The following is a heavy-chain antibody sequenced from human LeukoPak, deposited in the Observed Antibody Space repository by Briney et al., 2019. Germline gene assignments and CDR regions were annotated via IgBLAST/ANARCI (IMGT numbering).Heavy chain of an antibody. D-gene: IGHD6-19*01. Sequence: ASVKVSCKVSGYTLTELSMHWVRQAPGKGLEWMGGFDPEDGETIYAQKFQGRVTMTEDTSTDTAYMELSSLRSEDTAVYFCARDSGSTGWGMLDFWGQGTLVTVSS. J-gene: IGHJ4*02. CDR3: ARDSGSTGWGMLDF. V-gene: IGHV1-24*01. CDR2: FDPEDGET. CDR1: GYTLTELS.